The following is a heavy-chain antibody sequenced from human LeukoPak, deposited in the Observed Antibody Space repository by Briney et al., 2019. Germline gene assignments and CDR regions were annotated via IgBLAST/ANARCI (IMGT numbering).Heavy chain of an antibody. J-gene: IGHJ6*02. Sequence: PSETLSLTCTVSAGPISNDGYYWSWVRQHAEKGLEWIGFISYSGSTYYNPSLKSRVTISVDTSKNQFSLKLSSVTAADTAVYYCARGSYYYGMDVWGQGTTVTVSS. V-gene: IGHV4-31*03. CDR2: ISYSGST. CDR1: AGPISNDGYY. CDR3: ARGSYYYGMDV.